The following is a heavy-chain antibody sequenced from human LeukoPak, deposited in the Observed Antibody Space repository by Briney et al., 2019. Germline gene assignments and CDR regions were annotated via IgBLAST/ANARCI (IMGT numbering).Heavy chain of an antibody. D-gene: IGHD2-15*01. CDR2: IKSKTDGETT. CDR1: GFIFSSYG. CDR3: TTRYCSDGRCSDP. J-gene: IGHJ5*02. Sequence: PGGSLRLSCAASGFIFSSYGMHWVRQAPGRGLEWVGRIKSKTDGETTDYAAPVKGRFTISRDDSKNTLYLQMNSLKTDDTALYYCTTRYCSDGRCSDPWGQGSLVTVSS. V-gene: IGHV3-15*01.